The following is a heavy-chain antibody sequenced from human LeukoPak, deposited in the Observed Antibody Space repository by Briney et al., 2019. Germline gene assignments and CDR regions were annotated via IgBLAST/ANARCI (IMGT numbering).Heavy chain of an antibody. D-gene: IGHD3-16*01. CDR1: GFTFSSYA. J-gene: IGHJ4*02. CDR2: ISSNGGNT. CDR3: VSGKLCDY. V-gene: IGHV3-64D*06. Sequence: GGSLRLSCSASGFTFSSYAMHCVRQAPGKGLEYVSVISSNGGNTVYADSVKGRFTISRDNSQNTLYLQMSSLRAEDTAVYYCVSGKLCDYWGQGTLVTVSS.